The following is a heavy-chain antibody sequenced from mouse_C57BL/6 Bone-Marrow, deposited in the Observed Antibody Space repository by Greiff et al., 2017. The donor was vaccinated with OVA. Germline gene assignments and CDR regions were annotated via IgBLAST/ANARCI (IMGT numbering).Heavy chain of an antibody. CDR1: GFTFSDFY. CDR2: SRNKANDYTT. D-gene: IGHD1-1*01. V-gene: IGHV7-1*01. Sequence: DVKLVESGGGLVQSGRSLRLSCATSGFTFSDFYMVWVRQAPGKGLEWIAASRNKANDYTTEYSASVKGRFIVSRDTSHSILYLQLNAPRAEDTAINYCARDADYYGKTSWFAYWGQGTLVTVSA. CDR3: ARDADYYGKTSWFAY. J-gene: IGHJ3*01.